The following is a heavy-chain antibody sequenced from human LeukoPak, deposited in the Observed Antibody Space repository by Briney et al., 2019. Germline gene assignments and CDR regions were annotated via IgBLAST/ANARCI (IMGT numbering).Heavy chain of an antibody. J-gene: IGHJ4*02. V-gene: IGHV3-30*18. CDR3: AKAGLYDSSGYSSNFGY. CDR2: ISYDGTNK. CDR1: GFTFSSFG. D-gene: IGHD3-22*01. Sequence: PGGSLRLSCAASGFTFSSFGMHWVRQAPGKWLEWVAVISYDGTNKYYADPVKGRFTISRDNSKNTLYLQMNSLRAEDTAVYYCAKAGLYDSSGYSSNFGYWGQGTLVTVSS.